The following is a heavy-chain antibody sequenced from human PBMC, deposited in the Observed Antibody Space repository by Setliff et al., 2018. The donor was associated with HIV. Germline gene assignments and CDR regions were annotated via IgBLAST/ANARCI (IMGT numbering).Heavy chain of an antibody. CDR3: ARENGWLFGWFDP. Sequence: SETLSLTCTVSGDSITSGGYSWTWIRQPPGKALEWVGYIYYSGRTSHSGSTYYNPSVASRITISGDTSKNQFSLKLTSVTAADTAIYYCARENGWLFGWFDPWGQGTSVTVPQ. J-gene: IGHJ5*02. D-gene: IGHD3-22*01. V-gene: IGHV4-30-4*08. CDR1: GDSITSGGYS. CDR2: IYYSGRTSHSGST.